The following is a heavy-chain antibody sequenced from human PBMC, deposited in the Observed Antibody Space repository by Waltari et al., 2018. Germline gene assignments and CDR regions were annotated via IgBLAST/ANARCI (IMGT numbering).Heavy chain of an antibody. CDR3: ANGRADYVWGGY. V-gene: IGHV3-30*18. J-gene: IGHJ4*02. CDR1: GFTFSSFH. CDR2: MSYDGDNI. D-gene: IGHD3-16*01. Sequence: QVQLVESGGGVVQPGRSLRLSCEASGFTFSSFHMHWVRQAPGKGLGWVEIMSYDGDNIFYAESVNGRFTISRDNSKNILYLQMNSLKVEDTAVYYCANGRADYVWGGYWGQGTLVTVSS.